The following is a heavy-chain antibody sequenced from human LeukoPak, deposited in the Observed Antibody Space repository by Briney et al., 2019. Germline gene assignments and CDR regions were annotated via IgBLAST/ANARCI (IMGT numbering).Heavy chain of an antibody. Sequence: GGSLRLSCAASGFTFNNYGMHYVRQAPGKGLEWVAVISEDGRNKNYADSVKGRFTTSRDNSNNRMYLQMNSLRVEDTGVYYCAKDRETTASGTFDFWGQGTLVTVSS. D-gene: IGHD6-13*01. J-gene: IGHJ4*02. CDR3: AKDRETTASGTFDF. CDR2: ISEDGRNK. V-gene: IGHV3-30*18. CDR1: GFTFNNYG.